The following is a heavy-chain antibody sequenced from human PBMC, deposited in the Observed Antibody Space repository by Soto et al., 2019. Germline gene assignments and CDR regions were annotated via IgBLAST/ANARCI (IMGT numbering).Heavy chain of an antibody. CDR2: IQSQADGGTT. CDR3: TTFYGSNY. CDR1: GFSVNDAW. V-gene: IGHV3-15*07. J-gene: IGHJ4*02. D-gene: IGHD4-17*01. Sequence: DVQLVESGGGLVKPGESLRLACAASGFSVNDAWMNWVRQAPGEGLEWVGRIQSQADGGTTDYAASMKGRFIISRDDSQNSLFLQINSLETEDTVIYFCTTFYGSNYWGQGTLVTVSS.